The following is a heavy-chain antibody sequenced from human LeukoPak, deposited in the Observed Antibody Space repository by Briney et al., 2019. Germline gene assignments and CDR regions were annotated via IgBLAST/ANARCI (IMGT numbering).Heavy chain of an antibody. CDR3: VRFALSSSLDH. V-gene: IGHV5-51*01. J-gene: IGHJ5*02. CDR1: GYILTNNW. CDR2: IYPGYSDA. D-gene: IGHD6-13*01. Sequence: GESLKISCRISGYILTNNWIGWVRQVPGKGLEWMGLIYPGYSDAKYSPSFQGQVTLSVDASISTAYLQLSGLRASDTAIYYCVRFALSSSLDHWGQGTLVTVSS.